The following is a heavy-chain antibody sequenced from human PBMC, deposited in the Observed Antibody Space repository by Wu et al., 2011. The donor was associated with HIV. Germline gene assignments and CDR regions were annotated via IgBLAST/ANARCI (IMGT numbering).Heavy chain of an antibody. CDR3: ARDLGGVDFDS. CDR1: GYTLRIA. Sequence: LVQSGAEVREPGSSVKASCKASGYTLRIAFSWVRQAPGQGLEWMGWISAYNGNTYSIQKFQGRLTMTTERSTNTAYMELRSLRIDDTAMYYCARDLGGVDFDSWGQGTLVTVSS. V-gene: IGHV1-18*01. CDR2: ISAYNGNT. D-gene: IGHD3-3*01. J-gene: IGHJ4*02.